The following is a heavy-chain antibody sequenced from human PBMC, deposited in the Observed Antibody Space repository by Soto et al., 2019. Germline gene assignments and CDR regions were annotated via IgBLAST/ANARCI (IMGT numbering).Heavy chain of an antibody. CDR1: GFTFISYA. CDR3: AKGGEGYCSGTSCLYHMDA. CDR2: ISDSGST. J-gene: IGHJ6*03. V-gene: IGHV3-23*01. D-gene: IGHD2-15*01. Sequence: EVQLLESGGGLVQPGGSRRLSCAASGFTFISYAMSWVRQAPGKGLEWVSTISDSGSTYYADSVKGRFTISRDISKNTLYVQMSSLRAEDTAVYYCAKGGEGYCSGTSCLYHMDAWGKGTTVTVSS.